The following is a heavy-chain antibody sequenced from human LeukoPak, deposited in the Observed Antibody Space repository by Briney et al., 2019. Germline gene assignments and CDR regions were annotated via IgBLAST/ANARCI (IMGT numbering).Heavy chain of an antibody. V-gene: IGHV4-4*09. CDR3: AKCGHSYGPYYFDY. J-gene: IGHJ4*02. CDR2: IYNSGST. CDR1: GGSISSYF. Sequence: SETLSLTCTVSGGSISSYFWSWIRQPPGQGLEWIAYIYNSGSTNYNPSLKSRVTISVDTSKNQFSLKLSSVTAADTAVYYCAKCGHSYGPYYFDYWGQGTLVTVSS. D-gene: IGHD5-18*01.